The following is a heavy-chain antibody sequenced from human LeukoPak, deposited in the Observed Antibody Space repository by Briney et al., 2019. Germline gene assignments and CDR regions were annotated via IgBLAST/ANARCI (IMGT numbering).Heavy chain of an antibody. CDR3: ARESPGYSSSWSNWFDP. V-gene: IGHV4-59*01. Sequence: SETLSLTCTVSGGSISSYYWSWIRQPPGKGLEWIGYIYYSGSTNYNPSLKSRVTISVDTSKNQFSLKLSSVTAADTAVYYCARESPGYSSSWSNWFDPWGQGTLVTVSS. CDR2: IYYSGST. D-gene: IGHD6-13*01. CDR1: GGSISSYY. J-gene: IGHJ5*02.